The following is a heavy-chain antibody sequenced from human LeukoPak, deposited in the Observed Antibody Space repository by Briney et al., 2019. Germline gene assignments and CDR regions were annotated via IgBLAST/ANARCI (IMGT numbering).Heavy chain of an antibody. D-gene: IGHD2-15*01. CDR1: GFTFSNYG. CDR2: ISSSSSYI. CDR3: ARGLSIVVVVAAA. V-gene: IGHV3-21*01. J-gene: IGHJ5*02. Sequence: RTGGSLRLSCAASGFTFSNYGIHWVRQAPGKGLEWVSSISSSSSYIYYADSVKGRFTISRDNAKNSLYLQMNSLRAEDTAVYYCARGLSIVVVVAAAWGQGTLVTVSS.